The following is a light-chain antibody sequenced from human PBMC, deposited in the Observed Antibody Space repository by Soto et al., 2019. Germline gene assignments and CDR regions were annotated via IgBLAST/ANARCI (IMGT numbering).Light chain of an antibody. CDR3: SSFTTSTSYV. J-gene: IGLJ1*01. Sequence: QSALTQPASVSGSPGQSITISWTGTSSDVGAYDYVSWYQQHPGEVPKLMIFDVSDRPSGVSNRFSGSKSGNTASLTISGLQAEDEADYYCSSFTTSTSYVFGTGTKVTVL. CDR2: DVS. V-gene: IGLV2-14*03. CDR1: SSDVGAYDY.